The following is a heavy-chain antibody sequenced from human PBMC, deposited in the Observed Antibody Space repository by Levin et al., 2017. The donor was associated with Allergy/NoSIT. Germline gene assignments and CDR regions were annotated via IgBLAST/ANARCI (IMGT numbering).Heavy chain of an antibody. CDR3: ARDFGTPHNRGYYRLLDY. CDR2: IYYSGST. Sequence: SETLSLTCTVSGGSISSGGYYWTWIRQHPGKGLEWIGYIYYSGSTHYNPSLKSRVTISVDTSKNQFSLKLSSVTAADPAVYYCARDFGTPHNRGYYRLLDYWGRGTLVTVSS. D-gene: IGHD3-22*01. V-gene: IGHV4-31*03. CDR1: GGSISSGGYY. J-gene: IGHJ4*02.